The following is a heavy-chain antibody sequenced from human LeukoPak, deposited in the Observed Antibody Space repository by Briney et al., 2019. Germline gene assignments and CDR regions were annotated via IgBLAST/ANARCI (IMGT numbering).Heavy chain of an antibody. CDR2: IHYRGST. CDR3: AAEFDNEQWLDWDY. CDR1: GGSISSYY. Sequence: SETLSLTCTVSGGSISSYYWSWIRQPPGKGLEWIGYIHYRGSTNYNPSLKSRVTISADTSENQFSLKLSSVTAADTAVYYCAAEFDNEQWLDWDYWGRGTLVTVSS. J-gene: IGHJ4*02. D-gene: IGHD6-19*01. V-gene: IGHV4-59*01.